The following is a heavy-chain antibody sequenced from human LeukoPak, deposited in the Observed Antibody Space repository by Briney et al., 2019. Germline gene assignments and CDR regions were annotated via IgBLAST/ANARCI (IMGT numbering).Heavy chain of an antibody. V-gene: IGHV3-7*01. J-gene: IGHJ2*01. CDR1: GSTFSSYW. Sequence: GGSLRLSCAASGSTFSSYWMTWVRQAPGKGLEWVGNINQEGRDKNYVDSVKGRFTISRDNAKNSLYLQMNNLRAEDRAVYYCARDIRYFDLWGRGTLVTVSS. CDR2: INQEGRDK. CDR3: ARDIRYFDL.